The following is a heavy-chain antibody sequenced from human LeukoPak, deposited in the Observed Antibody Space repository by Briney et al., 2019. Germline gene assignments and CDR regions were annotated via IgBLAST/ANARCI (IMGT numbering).Heavy chain of an antibody. CDR3: ARDPIGYKYFDY. J-gene: IGHJ4*02. V-gene: IGHV3-7*01. Sequence: PGGSLRLSCAVSGFTVSRYWMISVRQAPGKGLEWVANIKEDGSEKYYVDSVKGRFTLSRDNTKNSLYLQMNSLRAEDTAVYYFARDPIGYKYFDYWGQGTLVTVSS. CDR1: GFTVSRYW. CDR2: IKEDGSEK. D-gene: IGHD5-24*01.